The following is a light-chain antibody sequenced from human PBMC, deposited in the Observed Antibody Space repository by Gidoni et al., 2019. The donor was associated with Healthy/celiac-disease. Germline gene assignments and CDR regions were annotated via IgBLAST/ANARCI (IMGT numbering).Light chain of an antibody. CDR1: SSDFGIYNL. Sequence: QSALTQPASVSESPGQSITISCTGTSSDFGIYNLVSWYQQHPGKAPKVMIYEVSKRPSGVSNRFSGSKSCNTASLTISVLQAEDEADYYCCSYAGSSIWVFGGGTALTVL. CDR2: EVS. CDR3: CSYAGSSIWV. V-gene: IGLV2-23*02. J-gene: IGLJ3*02.